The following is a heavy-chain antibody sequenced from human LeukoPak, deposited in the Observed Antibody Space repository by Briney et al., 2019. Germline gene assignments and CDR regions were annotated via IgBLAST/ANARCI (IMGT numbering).Heavy chain of an antibody. CDR3: ARDSKSDYVGFY. J-gene: IGHJ4*02. CDR2: INWNGGST. CDR1: GFSFDDYG. V-gene: IGHV3-20*04. Sequence: GGSLRLSCAASGFSFDDYGMSWVRQAPGKGLEWVSGINWNGGSTHYADSVKGRFTISRDNAKNSLYLQMSSLRAEDTALYYCARDSKSDYVGFYWGQGDPGQRLL. D-gene: IGHD4-17*01.